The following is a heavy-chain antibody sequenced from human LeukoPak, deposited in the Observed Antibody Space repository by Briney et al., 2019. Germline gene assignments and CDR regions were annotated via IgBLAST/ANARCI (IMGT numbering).Heavy chain of an antibody. Sequence: GGSLRLSCAASGFTFSSAWMSWVRQVPGKGLEWVGRIKSKTDGGTTDYAAPVKGRFSISRDDSKNTLYLQMDSLKTEDTAVYYCTTDRDSIDYWGQGTLVTVSS. CDR1: GFTFSSAW. V-gene: IGHV3-15*01. D-gene: IGHD3-3*02. J-gene: IGHJ4*02. CDR3: TTDRDSIDY. CDR2: IKSKTDGGTT.